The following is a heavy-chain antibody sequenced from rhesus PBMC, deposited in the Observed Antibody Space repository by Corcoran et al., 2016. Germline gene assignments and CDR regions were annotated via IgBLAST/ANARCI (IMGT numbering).Heavy chain of an antibody. CDR3: ARTQLRPYYVDY. V-gene: IGHV4S7*01. J-gene: IGHJ4*01. D-gene: IGHD5-12*01. CDR1: GGSISGAYY. Sequence: QVQLQESGPGLVKPSETLSLTCAVSGGSISGAYYWGWIRPHPGKGLEWIGKIYGNSASTYNNPSLKSRVTISKDTSKNQFSRKLSSGTAADTAVYYCARTQLRPYYVDYWGQGVLVTVSS. CDR2: IYGNSAST.